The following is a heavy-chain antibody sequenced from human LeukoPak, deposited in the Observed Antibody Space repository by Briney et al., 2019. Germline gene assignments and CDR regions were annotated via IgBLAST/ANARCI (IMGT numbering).Heavy chain of an antibody. Sequence: ASVKASCKASGYTFTSYGINWVRQAPGQGLDWMGWISADNGDTKYAQKFQGRVTMTTDSSTSTAYMELRSLRSDDAAVYYCARGHRTAAYDSSGSDYWGQGTLVTVSS. CDR1: GYTFTSYG. D-gene: IGHD3-22*01. CDR3: ARGHRTAAYDSSGSDY. V-gene: IGHV1-18*01. CDR2: ISADNGDT. J-gene: IGHJ4*02.